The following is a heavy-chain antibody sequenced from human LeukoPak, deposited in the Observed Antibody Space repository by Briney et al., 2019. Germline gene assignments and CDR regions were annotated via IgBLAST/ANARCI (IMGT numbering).Heavy chain of an antibody. CDR1: GHTFTSYG. V-gene: IGHV1-18*01. CDR3: ARVAERHLDYYFDY. CDR2: ISAYNGDT. J-gene: IGHJ4*02. D-gene: IGHD3/OR15-3a*01. Sequence: ASAKVSCKASGHTFTSYGFSWVRQAPGQGLEWMGWISAYNGDTKYTQKLQGRVTMTTDTSTSTAYMELRSLRSDDTAVYYCARVAERHLDYYFDYWGQGTLVTVSS.